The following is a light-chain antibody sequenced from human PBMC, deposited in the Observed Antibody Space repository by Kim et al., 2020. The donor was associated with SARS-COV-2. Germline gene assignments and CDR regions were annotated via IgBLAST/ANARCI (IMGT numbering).Light chain of an antibody. CDR3: QQYGSSPFT. CDR1: QSVSSGY. V-gene: IGKV3-20*01. CDR2: SAY. Sequence: SPGERATLTCRASQSVSSGYLAWYQQKPGQAPRLLIYSAYRRATGIPDRFSGSGSGTDFTLTISRLEPEDFAVYYCQQYGSSPFTFGPGTKVDIK. J-gene: IGKJ3*01.